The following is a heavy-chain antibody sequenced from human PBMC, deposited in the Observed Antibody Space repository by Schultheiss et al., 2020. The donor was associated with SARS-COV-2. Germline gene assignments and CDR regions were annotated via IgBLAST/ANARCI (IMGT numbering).Heavy chain of an antibody. V-gene: IGHV5-51*01. CDR3: ARHEGMVATEGFDY. J-gene: IGHJ4*02. CDR1: GYTFTTKW. D-gene: IGHD5-12*01. Sequence: GGSLRLSCRVSGYTFTTKWIAWVRQTPGKGLECMGIIYPGDSDTRYSPSFQGQVTISADKSISTAYLQWSSLKASDTAMYYCARHEGMVATEGFDYWGQGTLVTVSS. CDR2: IYPGDSDT.